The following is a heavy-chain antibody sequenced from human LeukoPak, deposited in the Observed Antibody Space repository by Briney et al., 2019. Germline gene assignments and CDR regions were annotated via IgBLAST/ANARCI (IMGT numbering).Heavy chain of an antibody. V-gene: IGHV1-2*02. Sequence: RASVKVSCKASGYTFTGYYMHWVRQAPGQGLEWMGWINPNSGGTNYAQKFQGRVTMTRDTSISTAYMELSRLRSDDTAVYYCAAAYYYGSGSYPEYYYYYYYMDVWGKGTTVTISS. D-gene: IGHD3-10*01. J-gene: IGHJ6*03. CDR1: GYTFTGYY. CDR2: INPNSGGT. CDR3: AAAYYYGSGSYPEYYYYYYYMDV.